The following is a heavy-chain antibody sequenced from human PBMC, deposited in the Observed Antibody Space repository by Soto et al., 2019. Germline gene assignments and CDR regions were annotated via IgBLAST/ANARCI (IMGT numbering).Heavy chain of an antibody. J-gene: IGHJ6*03. Sequence: ASVKVSCKASGYTFTSYDINWVRQATGQGLEWMGWMNPNSGNTGYAQKFQGRVTMTRNTSISTAYMELSSLRSEDTAVYYCARGCIPYYYYYMDVWGKGTTVTVS. CDR1: GYTFTSYD. V-gene: IGHV1-8*01. CDR3: ARGCIPYYYYYMDV. CDR2: MNPNSGNT.